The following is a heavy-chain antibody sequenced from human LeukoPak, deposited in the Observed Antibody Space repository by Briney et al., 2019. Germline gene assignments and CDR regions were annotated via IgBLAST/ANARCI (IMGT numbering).Heavy chain of an antibody. CDR3: ARQAAVPGEERFDY. CDR1: GGSFSDYC. J-gene: IGHJ4*02. D-gene: IGHD6-19*01. Sequence: SETLSLTCGVYGGSFSDYCWSWIRQPPGKGLEWFGEINHSGSTNYNPSLKSRVTISVDTSKNQFSLKLNSVTAADTAVYYCARQAAVPGEERFDYWGQGTLVTVSS. V-gene: IGHV4-34*01. CDR2: INHSGST.